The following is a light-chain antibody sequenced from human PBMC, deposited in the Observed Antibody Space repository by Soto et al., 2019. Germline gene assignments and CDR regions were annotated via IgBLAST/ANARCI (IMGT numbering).Light chain of an antibody. Sequence: QSVLTQPPSVSGAPGQRVTISCTGSSSNIGAGFDVHWYQHLPGTAPKLLIYGNINRPSGVPDRFSGSKSGTSASLAITGLQAEDEADYYCQSYDSSLSGSYVIFGGGTKVTVL. J-gene: IGLJ2*01. V-gene: IGLV1-40*01. CDR1: SSNIGAGFD. CDR3: QSYDSSLSGSYVI. CDR2: GNI.